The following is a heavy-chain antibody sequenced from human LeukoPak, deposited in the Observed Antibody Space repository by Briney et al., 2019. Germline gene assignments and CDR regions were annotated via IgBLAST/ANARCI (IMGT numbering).Heavy chain of an antibody. CDR2: IIPIFGTA. Sequence: ASVTVSCXXSGGTFSSYAISWVRQAPGQGLEWMGGIIPIFGTANYAQKFQGRVTITTDESTSTAYMELSSLRSEDTAVYYCARDHGSSYSYFDYWGQGTLVTVSS. J-gene: IGHJ4*02. D-gene: IGHD6-6*01. CDR3: ARDHGSSYSYFDY. CDR1: GGTFSSYA. V-gene: IGHV1-69*05.